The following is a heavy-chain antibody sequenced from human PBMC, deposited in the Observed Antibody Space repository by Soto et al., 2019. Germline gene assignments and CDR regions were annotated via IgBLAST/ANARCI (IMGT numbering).Heavy chain of an antibody. CDR1: GFTFTSSA. J-gene: IGHJ4*02. Sequence: SVKVSCKASGFTFTSSAVQWVRQARGQRLEWIGWIVVGSGNTNYAQKFQERVTITRDMSTSTAYMELSSLRSEDTAVYYCAAVRNYYDRSPVDYWGQGTLVTVYS. CDR2: IVVGSGNT. CDR3: AAVRNYYDRSPVDY. D-gene: IGHD3-22*01. V-gene: IGHV1-58*01.